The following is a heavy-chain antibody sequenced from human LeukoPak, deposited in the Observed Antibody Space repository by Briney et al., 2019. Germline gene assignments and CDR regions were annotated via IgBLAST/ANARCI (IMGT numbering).Heavy chain of an antibody. J-gene: IGHJ6*02. CDR2: IIPILGIA. D-gene: IGHD2-2*01. Sequence: GASVKVSCKASGGTFSSYTISWVRQAPGQGLEWMGRIIPILGIANYAQKFQGRVTITADKSTSTAYMELSSLRSEDMAVYYCARDRYCSSTSCYGGYYYYGMDVWGQGTTVTVSS. CDR1: GGTFSSYT. CDR3: ARDRYCSSTSCYGGYYYYGMDV. V-gene: IGHV1-69*04.